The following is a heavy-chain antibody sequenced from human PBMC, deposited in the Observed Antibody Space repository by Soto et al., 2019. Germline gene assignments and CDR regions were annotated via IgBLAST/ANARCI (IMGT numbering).Heavy chain of an antibody. CDR3: GRDPVAGTCFDY. D-gene: IGHD6-19*01. CDR2: IKAYKGNT. CDR1: GYAFSSDG. Sequence: QVQLVQSGAEVKKPGASVKGSCKTSGYAFSSDGISWVRQAPGQGIEWMVWIKAYKGNTNHAQKLQGRVTMTTDATKSIANMEGRSLRSYDTAVFYCGRDPVAGTCFDYWGHGPRVTVS. J-gene: IGHJ4*01. V-gene: IGHV1-18*01.